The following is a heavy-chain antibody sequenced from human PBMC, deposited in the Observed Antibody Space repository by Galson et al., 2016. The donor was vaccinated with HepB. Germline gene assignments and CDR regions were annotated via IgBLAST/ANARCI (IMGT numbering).Heavy chain of an antibody. CDR2: IYSGGST. CDR3: ARDGNHGYDMDY. CDR1: GFNVSSSY. D-gene: IGHD1-14*01. V-gene: IGHV3-53*01. J-gene: IGHJ4*02. Sequence: SLRLSCAASGFNVSSSYMSWVRQAPGKGLEWVSVIYSGGSTYYADSVKGRFTISRDNAKNSLYLQMNSLRDEDTAIYFCARDGNHGYDMDYWGQGALVTVSS.